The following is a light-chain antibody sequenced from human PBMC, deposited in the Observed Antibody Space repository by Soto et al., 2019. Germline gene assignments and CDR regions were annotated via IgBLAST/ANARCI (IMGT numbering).Light chain of an antibody. CDR2: GAS. CDR3: QQTYTAPRM. J-gene: IGKJ1*01. Sequence: DIQMTQSPSSLSASVGDRVTITCRASQSITIYLNWYQQQPGKAPRLLIYGASTLQTAVPSRFSGSGSMTDFTLTISDLHPEDFATYYCQQTYTAPRMFGQGTRV. CDR1: QSITIY. V-gene: IGKV1-39*01.